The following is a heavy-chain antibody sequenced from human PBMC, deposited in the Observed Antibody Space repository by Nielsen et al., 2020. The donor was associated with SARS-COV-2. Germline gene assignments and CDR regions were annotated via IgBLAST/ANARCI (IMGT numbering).Heavy chain of an antibody. CDR3: ARGDFDPDY. V-gene: IGHV3-74*01. Sequence: GESLKISCAASGFTLSRYWMNWVRQVPGRGLVWVSRINNDGSRTNYADSVKGRFTISRDNAKKTLFLQMSSLRAEDTGIYYCARGDFDPDYWGQGTLVTVSS. CDR2: INNDGSRT. CDR1: GFTLSRYW. D-gene: IGHD3-9*01. J-gene: IGHJ4*02.